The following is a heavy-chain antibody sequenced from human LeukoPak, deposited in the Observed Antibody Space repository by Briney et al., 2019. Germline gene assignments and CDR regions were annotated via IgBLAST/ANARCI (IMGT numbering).Heavy chain of an antibody. Sequence: SETLSLTCTVSGASISAYFWSWIRQPAGKGLEWIGHFYTSGTTNYNPSLKSRVTMSADTSKNQFSLKLTSVTAADTAVYYCARDPVWYFDLWGRGTLVTVSS. CDR2: FYTSGTT. V-gene: IGHV4-4*07. CDR3: ARDPVWYFDL. J-gene: IGHJ2*01. CDR1: GASISAYF.